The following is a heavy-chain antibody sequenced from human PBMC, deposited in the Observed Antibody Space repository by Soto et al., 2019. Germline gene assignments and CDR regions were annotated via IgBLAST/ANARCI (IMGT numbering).Heavy chain of an antibody. CDR1: CGSVSSGSYY. V-gene: IGHV4-61*01. D-gene: IGHD6-19*01. Sequence: SETLSLNCTVSCGSVSSGSYYWSWIRQPPGKGLEWIGYIYYSGSTNYNPSLKSRVTISVDTSKNQFSLKLSSVTAADTAVYYCARSPDSSGWYRGFADYWGQGTLVTVSS. CDR2: IYYSGST. J-gene: IGHJ4*02. CDR3: ARSPDSSGWYRGFADY.